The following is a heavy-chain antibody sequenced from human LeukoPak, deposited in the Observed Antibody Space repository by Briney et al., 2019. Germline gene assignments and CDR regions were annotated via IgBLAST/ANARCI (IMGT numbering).Heavy chain of an antibody. Sequence: GGSLRLSCSASGFTFSNFALHWVRQAPGMGLEWVAAISYDGSSKYYADSLKGRVTISRDNAKNSLILHMNSLRAEDTAVYYCVAAAGYYFDYWGQGTLVTVSS. D-gene: IGHD6-25*01. CDR2: ISYDGSSK. CDR3: VAAAGYYFDY. CDR1: GFTFSNFA. J-gene: IGHJ4*02. V-gene: IGHV3-30-3*01.